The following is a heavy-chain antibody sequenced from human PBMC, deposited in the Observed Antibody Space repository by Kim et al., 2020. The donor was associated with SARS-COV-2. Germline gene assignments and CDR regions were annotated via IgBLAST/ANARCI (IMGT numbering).Heavy chain of an antibody. V-gene: IGHV4-31*03. Sequence: SETLSLTCTVSGGSISSGGYYWSWIRQHPGKGREWIGYINYSGSTYYNPSLKSRVTISVDTSKNQFSLKLSSVTAADTAVYYCARVGSGKWFGELLHIDYWGQGTLVTVSS. CDR1: GGSISSGGYY. CDR3: ARVGSGKWFGELLHIDY. CDR2: INYSGST. J-gene: IGHJ4*02. D-gene: IGHD3-10*01.